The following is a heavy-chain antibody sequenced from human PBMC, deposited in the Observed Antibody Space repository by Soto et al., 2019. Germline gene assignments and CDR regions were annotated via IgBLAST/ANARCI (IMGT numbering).Heavy chain of an antibody. J-gene: IGHJ4*02. V-gene: IGHV1-69*01. CDR1: GGTFNTYA. CDR3: TRSIGSWGVIGGFDY. D-gene: IGHD3-16*02. CDR2: ILPMFDRP. Sequence: QVQLVQSETEVKKPGSAVRVSCKASGGTFNTYAMNWVRQAPGQGLEWMGGILPMFDRPRYAQKFQGRVTIAGDEPTTTAYMELSSLRSDDTAVYYCTRSIGSWGVIGGFDYWGQGTLVTVSS.